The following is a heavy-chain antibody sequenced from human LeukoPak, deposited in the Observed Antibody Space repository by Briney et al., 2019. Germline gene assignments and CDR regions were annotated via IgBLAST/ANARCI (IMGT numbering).Heavy chain of an antibody. CDR3: AKSGYNRFDY. D-gene: IGHD5-24*01. CDR2: ISGTGGST. V-gene: IGHV3-23*01. CDR1: GFTFSTYA. J-gene: IGHJ4*02. Sequence: PGGSLRLSCAASGFTFSTYAMTWVRQAPGKGLEWVSLISGTGGSTYYADSVKGRFTISRDNSKNTLYLQMNSLRAEDTAVYYCAKSGYNRFDYWGQGTRVTVSS.